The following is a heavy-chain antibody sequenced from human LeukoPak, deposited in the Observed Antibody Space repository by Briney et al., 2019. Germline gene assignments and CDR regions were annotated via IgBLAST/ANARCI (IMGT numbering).Heavy chain of an antibody. Sequence: ASVTVSCKASGYTFTGYYIHWVRQAPGQGLEWMGWIHPNSGGTNFAQKFQGRVTMTRDSSISTAYMEVSSLRSDDTAVYYCARAPVGGLLRFFDYWGQGTLVTVSS. D-gene: IGHD3-3*01. CDR1: GYTFTGYY. CDR3: ARAPVGGLLRFFDY. CDR2: IHPNSGGT. V-gene: IGHV1-2*02. J-gene: IGHJ4*02.